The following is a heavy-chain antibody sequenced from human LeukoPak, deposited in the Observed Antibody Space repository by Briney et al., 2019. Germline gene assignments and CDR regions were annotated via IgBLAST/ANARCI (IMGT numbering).Heavy chain of an antibody. CDR2: IIPILGIA. Sequence: ASEKVSCKASGGTFSSYAISWVRQAPGQGLEWMGRIIPILGIANYAQKFQGRVTITADKSTSTAYMELSSLRSEDTAVYYCARVLLPLYYYGMDVWGQGTTVTVSS. CDR3: ARVLLPLYYYGMDV. V-gene: IGHV1-69*04. CDR1: GGTFSSYA. J-gene: IGHJ6*02.